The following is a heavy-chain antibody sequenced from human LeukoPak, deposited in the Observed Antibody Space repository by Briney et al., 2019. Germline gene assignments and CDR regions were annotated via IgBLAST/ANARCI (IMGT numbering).Heavy chain of an antibody. CDR1: GGSISSSSYY. V-gene: IGHV4-39*07. Sequence: SETLSLTCTVSGGSISSSSYYWGWIRQPPGKGLEWIGSIYYSGSTYYNPSLKSRVTISVDTSKNQFSLKLSSVTAADTAVYYCASGRYDFWSGLYYYYMDVWGKGTTVTVSS. CDR2: IYYSGST. CDR3: ASGRYDFWSGLYYYYMDV. D-gene: IGHD3-3*01. J-gene: IGHJ6*03.